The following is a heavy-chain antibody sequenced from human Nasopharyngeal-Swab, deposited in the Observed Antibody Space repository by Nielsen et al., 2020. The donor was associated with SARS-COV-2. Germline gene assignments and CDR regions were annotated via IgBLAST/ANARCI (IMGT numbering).Heavy chain of an antibody. V-gene: IGHV1-24*01. Sequence: ASVKVSCKVSGYTLTVLPIHWVRQAPGKGLEWMGTVVPEDGEPLYAQNFQGRVTMTEDTSTYTAYLELSSLRSEDTAVYYCASEGCGVFGVVIYAFDIWGLGTLVTVSS. CDR2: VVPEDGEP. D-gene: IGHD3-3*01. J-gene: IGHJ3*02. CDR3: ASEGCGVFGVVIYAFDI. CDR1: GYTLTVLP.